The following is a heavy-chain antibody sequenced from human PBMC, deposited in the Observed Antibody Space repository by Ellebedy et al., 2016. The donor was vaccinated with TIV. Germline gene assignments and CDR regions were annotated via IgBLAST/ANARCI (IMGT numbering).Heavy chain of an antibody. V-gene: IGHV1-46*01. Sequence: AASVKVSCKASGYTFTSYDINWVRQAPGQGLEWMGKINPSGGSTSNAHHLQGRISMTRDTSTSTVYMELRSLRSEDTAVYYCARDGRYNWKTPNYFYYGMDVWGQGTSVTVSS. CDR1: GYTFTSYD. D-gene: IGHD1-20*01. CDR2: INPSGGST. J-gene: IGHJ6*02. CDR3: ARDGRYNWKTPNYFYYGMDV.